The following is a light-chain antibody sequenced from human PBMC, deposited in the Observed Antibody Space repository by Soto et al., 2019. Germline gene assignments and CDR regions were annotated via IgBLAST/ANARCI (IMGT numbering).Light chain of an antibody. CDR2: ANN. CDR3: QSYDSSLNSRV. Sequence: QSVLTQPPSVSGAPGQRVTMSCTGSSSNVVAGYDVHWYQQLPGTAPKLLIYANNNRPSGVPDRFSGSKSGTSASLAISGLQAEDEADYYCQSYDSSLNSRVFGGGTKLTVL. V-gene: IGLV1-40*01. J-gene: IGLJ2*01. CDR1: SSNVVAGYD.